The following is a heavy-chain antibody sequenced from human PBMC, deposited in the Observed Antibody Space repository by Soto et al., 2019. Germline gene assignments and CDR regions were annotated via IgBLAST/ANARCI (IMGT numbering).Heavy chain of an antibody. CDR2: IRSKAYGGTT. D-gene: IGHD6-13*01. CDR1: GFTFGDYA. Sequence: HKRGSLRLSCTASGFTFGDYAMSWVRQAPGKGLEWVGFIRSKAYGGTTEYAASVKGRFTISRDDSKSIAYLQMNSLKTEDTAVYYCTRDWDWGIAAAGYFDYWGQGTLVTVSS. J-gene: IGHJ4*02. V-gene: IGHV3-49*04. CDR3: TRDWDWGIAAAGYFDY.